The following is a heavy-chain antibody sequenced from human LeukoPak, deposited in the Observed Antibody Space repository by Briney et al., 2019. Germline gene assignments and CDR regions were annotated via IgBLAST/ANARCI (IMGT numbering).Heavy chain of an antibody. CDR3: AKTPYDFWSGYSPFDY. D-gene: IGHD3-3*01. Sequence: ASVKVSCKASGYTFTSCYMHWVRQAPGQGLEWMGIINPSGGSTSYAQKFQGRVTMTRDTSTSTVYMELSSLRSEDTAVYYCAKTPYDFWSGYSPFDYWGQGTLVTVSS. CDR2: INPSGGST. CDR1: GYTFTSCY. V-gene: IGHV1-46*01. J-gene: IGHJ4*02.